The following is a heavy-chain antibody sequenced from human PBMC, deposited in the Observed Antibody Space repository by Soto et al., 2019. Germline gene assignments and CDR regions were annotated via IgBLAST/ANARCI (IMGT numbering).Heavy chain of an antibody. V-gene: IGHV3-30*18. D-gene: IGHD3-10*01. CDR1: GFTFSNYG. CDR3: AKDWGYYGSGSSYFDY. CDR2: ISYDGNNK. Sequence: QVQLVESGGGVVQPGRSLRLSCAASGFTFSNYGIHWVRQAPGKXLEWVAVISYDGNNKYYADSVKGRFTISRDNSKNTLYLQMNSLRAEDTAVYYCAKDWGYYGSGSSYFDYWGQGTLVTVSS. J-gene: IGHJ4*02.